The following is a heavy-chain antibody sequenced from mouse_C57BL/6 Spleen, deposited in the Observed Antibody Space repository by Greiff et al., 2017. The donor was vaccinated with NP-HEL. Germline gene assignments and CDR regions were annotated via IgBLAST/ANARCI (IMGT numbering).Heavy chain of an antibody. J-gene: IGHJ4*01. CDR1: GFSLTSYG. CDR2: IWRGGST. CDR3: ATYGNYVGDYAMDY. V-gene: IGHV2-5*01. Sequence: QVHVKQSGPGLVQPSQSLSITCTVSGFSLTSYGVHWVRQSPGKGLEWLGVIWRGGSTDYNAAFMSRLSITKDNSKSQVFFKMNSLQADDTAIYYCATYGNYVGDYAMDYWGQGTSVTVSS. D-gene: IGHD2-10*02.